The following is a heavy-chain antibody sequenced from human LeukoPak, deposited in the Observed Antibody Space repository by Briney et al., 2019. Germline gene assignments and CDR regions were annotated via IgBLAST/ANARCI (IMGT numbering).Heavy chain of an antibody. Sequence: GGSLRLSCAASGFTFSSYGMSWVRQAPGKGLEWVSGISWNSGSIGYADSVKGRFTISRDNAKNSLYLQMNSLRAEDTAVYYCARASFWSGYWDYWGQGTLVTVSS. CDR2: ISWNSGSI. V-gene: IGHV3-20*04. CDR3: ARASFWSGYWDY. CDR1: GFTFSSYG. D-gene: IGHD3-3*01. J-gene: IGHJ4*02.